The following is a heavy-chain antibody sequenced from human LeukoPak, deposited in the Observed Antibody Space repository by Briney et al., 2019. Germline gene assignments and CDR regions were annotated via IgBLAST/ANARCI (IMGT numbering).Heavy chain of an antibody. V-gene: IGHV3-53*01. J-gene: IGHJ4*02. D-gene: IGHD3-22*01. CDR3: AREVRGYYFDY. CDR2: ISSGGNT. Sequence: GGSLRLSCAASGFIVSSNYMSWVRQAPGKGLEWVSVISSGGNTYYADSVKGRFTISRDISKNTLYLQMNGLRAEDTAVYYCAREVRGYYFDYWGQGTLVTVSS. CDR1: GFIVSSNY.